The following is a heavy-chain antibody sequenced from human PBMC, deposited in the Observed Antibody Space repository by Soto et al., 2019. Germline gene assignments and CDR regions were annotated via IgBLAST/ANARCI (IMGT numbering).Heavy chain of an antibody. CDR1: GGSISSSNW. V-gene: IGHV4-4*02. J-gene: IGHJ6*02. CDR3: ASRRFSSQYYYDSSGYSPSTILDMDV. Sequence: PSETLSLTCAVSGGSISSSNWWSWVRQPPGKGLERMGEIYHSGSTNYNPSLKSRVTISVDKSKNQFSLKLSSVTAADTAVYYCASRRFSSQYYYDSSGYSPSTILDMDVWGQGTTVTVSS. CDR2: IYHSGST. D-gene: IGHD3-22*01.